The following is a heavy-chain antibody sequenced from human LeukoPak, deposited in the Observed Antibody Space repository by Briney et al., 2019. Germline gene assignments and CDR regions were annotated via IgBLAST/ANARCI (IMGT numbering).Heavy chain of an antibody. CDR1: GFTFSSYS. CDR3: ARDADYYDSSGYADY. J-gene: IGHJ4*02. D-gene: IGHD3-22*01. V-gene: IGHV3-21*01. CDR2: ISSSSSYI. Sequence: GGSLRLSCAASGFTFSSYSMNWVRQAPGKGLEWVSSISSSSSYIYYADSVMGRFTISRDNAKNSLYLQMNSLRAEDTAVYYCARDADYYDSSGYADYWGQGTLVTVSS.